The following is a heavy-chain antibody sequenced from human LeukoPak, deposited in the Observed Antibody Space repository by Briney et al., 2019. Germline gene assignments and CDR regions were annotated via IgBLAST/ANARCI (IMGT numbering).Heavy chain of an antibody. J-gene: IGHJ6*02. Sequence: PGGSLRLSCAGSGFTVTSNYMSWVRQAPGKGLEWVSVVYPSDFTYHADSVKGRFTISRDTSKNTVYLQMNSLRAEDTAVYYCAIGGVIWRMDVWGQGTTVTVSS. D-gene: IGHD2/OR15-2a*01. CDR2: VYPSDFT. CDR1: GFTVTSNY. V-gene: IGHV3-66*01. CDR3: AIGGVIWRMDV.